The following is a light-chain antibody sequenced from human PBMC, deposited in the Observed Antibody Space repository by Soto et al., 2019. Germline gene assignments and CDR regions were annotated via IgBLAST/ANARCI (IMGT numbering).Light chain of an antibody. V-gene: IGKV1-9*01. Sequence: IQLTQSPSSLSASVGDRVTITCRASQGISTYLAWYQQKPGKAPKLLIYAASTLQRGVSSRFSGSGSGTHFTLTISSLQPQDFATYYCQQLNTYPLTFGGGTKVDIK. J-gene: IGKJ4*01. CDR1: QGISTY. CDR2: AAS. CDR3: QQLNTYPLT.